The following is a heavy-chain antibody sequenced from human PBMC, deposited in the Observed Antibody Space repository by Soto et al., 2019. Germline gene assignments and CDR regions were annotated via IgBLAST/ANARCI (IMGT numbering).Heavy chain of an antibody. J-gene: IGHJ6*02. D-gene: IGHD2-8*01. CDR1: GGSVSGYY. Sequence: SETLSLTCTVSGGSVSGYYWSWIRQSPGKGLEWLGYIFYAGTTLYNPSVQSRVTISVDTSKNQFSLNLYSVTAADTAVYYCTRYAIIQKLQYGMDVWGQGTTVTVS. V-gene: IGHV4-59*02. CDR3: TRYAIIQKLQYGMDV. CDR2: IFYAGTT.